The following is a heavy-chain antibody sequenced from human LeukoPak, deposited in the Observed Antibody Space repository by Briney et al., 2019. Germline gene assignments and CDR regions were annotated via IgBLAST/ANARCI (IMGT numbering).Heavy chain of an antibody. CDR1: GGSFSGYY. CDR3: VRGSGGVDY. V-gene: IGHV4-34*01. CDR2: INHSGST. J-gene: IGHJ4*02. Sequence: SETLSLTCAVYGGSFSGYYWSWIRQPPGKGLEWIGEINHSGSTTYNPSLKSPVTISVDTSKKQFSLKLSSVTAADTAVYYCVRGSGGVDYWGQGTLVTVSS. D-gene: IGHD4-23*01.